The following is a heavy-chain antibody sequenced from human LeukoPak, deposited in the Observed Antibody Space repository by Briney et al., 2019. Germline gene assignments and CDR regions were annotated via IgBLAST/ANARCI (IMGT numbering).Heavy chain of an antibody. CDR3: ASFGVQVHSSSWYTGGYYFDY. D-gene: IGHD6-13*01. CDR1: CGSINSSNW. CDR2: IYHSGNT. J-gene: IGHJ4*02. V-gene: IGHV4-4*02. Sequence: SGTLSLSCSVSCGSINSSNWWSWVRHPPGKGLEWNGQIYHSGNTNHNPSPKSHITKSVDKSKNQFSPKLCSVTASDTAVYYCASFGVQVHSSSWYTGGYYFDYWGQGTLVTVSS.